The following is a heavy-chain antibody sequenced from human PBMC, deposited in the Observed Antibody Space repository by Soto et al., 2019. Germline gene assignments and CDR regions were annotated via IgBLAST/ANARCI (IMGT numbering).Heavy chain of an antibody. D-gene: IGHD3-16*01. CDR3: ARGRFRRTWFDP. CDR2: MNPYSGNT. Sequence: QVQLVQSGAEVKKPGDSVKVSCKASGYTFSDYDINWVRQAAGQGLEWMGWMNPYSGNTGYAQKFQGRVTMTTDTSITTAYSELSSLTFEDTAIYYCARGRFRRTWFDPWGQGTLVTVSS. V-gene: IGHV1-8*01. J-gene: IGHJ5*02. CDR1: GYTFSDYD.